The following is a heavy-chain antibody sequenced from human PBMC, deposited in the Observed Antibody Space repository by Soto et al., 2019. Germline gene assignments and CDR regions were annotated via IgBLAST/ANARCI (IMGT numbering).Heavy chain of an antibody. CDR1: GYSFTFYY. Sequence: QVQLLQSGAEVKKPGASVIISCKASGYSFTFYYIYWVRQAPGQGLEWIGKINPDGGATTYAQTFQGRVAITSDASTGTVYLELSSLTSDDTAVYFCARGRRHTFWGQGTLVFVSS. V-gene: IGHV1-46*01. CDR3: ARGRRHTF. J-gene: IGHJ4*02. CDR2: INPDGGAT. D-gene: IGHD2-2*02.